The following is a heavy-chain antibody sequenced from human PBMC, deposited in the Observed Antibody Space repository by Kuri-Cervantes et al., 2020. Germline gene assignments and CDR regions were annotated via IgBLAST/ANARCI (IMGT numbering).Heavy chain of an antibody. Sequence: LSLTCAASGFTFSSYAMHWVRQAPGKGLEWVAVISYDGSNKYYADSVKGRFTISRDNAKNSLYLQMNSLRAEDTAVYYCARPKYGDYNDAFDIWGQGTMVTVSS. V-gene: IGHV3-30*07. J-gene: IGHJ3*02. CDR1: GFTFSSYA. D-gene: IGHD4-17*01. CDR3: ARPKYGDYNDAFDI. CDR2: ISYDGSNK.